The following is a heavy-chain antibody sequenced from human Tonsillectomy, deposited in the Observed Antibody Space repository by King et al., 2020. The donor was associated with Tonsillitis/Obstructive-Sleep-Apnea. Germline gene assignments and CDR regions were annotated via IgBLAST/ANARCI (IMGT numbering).Heavy chain of an antibody. CDR2: FYSGGSS. D-gene: IGHD7-27*01. J-gene: IGHJ5*02. V-gene: IGHV3-66*01. CDR1: GFTVSSNY. Sequence: QLVQSGGGLVQPGGSLRLSCAASGFTVSSNYMSWVRQAPGKGLEWVPVFYSGGSSHYADSGKGRFSISRDNSKNTLYLQMNSLRAEDTAVYYCARNNWGSFNWFDPWGQGTLVTVSS. CDR3: ARNNWGSFNWFDP.